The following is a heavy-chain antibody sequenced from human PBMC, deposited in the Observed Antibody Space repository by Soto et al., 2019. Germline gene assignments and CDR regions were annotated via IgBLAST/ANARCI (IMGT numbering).Heavy chain of an antibody. Sequence: GGSLRLACAASGFTVSTYAMIWVRQAPGKGLGWVSVITGSGGSTCYADSVKGRFTICRDTSKNTLFLQMNSLRAEDTAVYYCFKDLHGDSARIDCRGQWTMVTVSS. CDR1: GFTVSTYA. J-gene: IGHJ4*02. D-gene: IGHD4-17*01. V-gene: IGHV3-23*01. CDR3: FKDLHGDSARIDC. CDR2: ITGSGGST.